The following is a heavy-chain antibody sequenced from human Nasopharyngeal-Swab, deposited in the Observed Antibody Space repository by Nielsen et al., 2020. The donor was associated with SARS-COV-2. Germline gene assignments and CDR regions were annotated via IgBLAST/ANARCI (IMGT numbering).Heavy chain of an antibody. D-gene: IGHD4-11*01. J-gene: IGHJ6*02. V-gene: IGHV1-18*01. Sequence: WVGQAPGQGLEWVGWISPFNGVIHYAQKFQDRVIMTTDTSTNTAYLEVTSLTSDDTAVYYCARDRTQLLVFYYYGLDVWGQGTTVTVSS. CDR3: ARDRTQLLVFYYYGLDV. CDR2: ISPFNGVI.